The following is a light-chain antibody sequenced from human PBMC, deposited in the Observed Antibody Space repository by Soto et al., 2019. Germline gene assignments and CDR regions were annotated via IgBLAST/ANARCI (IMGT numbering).Light chain of an antibody. Sequence: QLVLTQPPSASGPPGQRVTISCSGSVSNIGSNTVNWYQHLPGTAPRFLIYSNDQRPSGVPDRVSGSKSGTSASLAISGLQSEDEADYYCAAWDDSLNVYVFGTGTKVTVL. CDR3: AAWDDSLNVYV. CDR1: VSNIGSNT. J-gene: IGLJ1*01. CDR2: SND. V-gene: IGLV1-44*01.